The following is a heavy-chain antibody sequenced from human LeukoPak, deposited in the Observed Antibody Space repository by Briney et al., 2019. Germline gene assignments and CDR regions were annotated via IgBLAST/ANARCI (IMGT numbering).Heavy chain of an antibody. V-gene: IGHV4-38-2*02. D-gene: IGHD4-23*01. CDR2: IYHSGST. CDR3: ARDAALRWPIDY. Sequence: SETLSLTCTVSGYSISSGYYWGWSRPPPGKGLEWIGSIYHSGSTYYNPSLKRRVTIDTSKNQFSLKLSSVTAADTAVYYCARDAALRWPIDYWGQGTLVTVSS. J-gene: IGHJ4*02. CDR1: GYSISSGYY.